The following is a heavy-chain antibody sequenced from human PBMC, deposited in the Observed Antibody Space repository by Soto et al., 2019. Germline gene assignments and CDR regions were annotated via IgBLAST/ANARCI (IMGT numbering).Heavy chain of an antibody. CDR2: LTAYDGKR. D-gene: IGHD3-10*01. Sequence: GASVKVSCKTSGYTFTTCGINWVRQAPGQGLEWMGCLTAYDGKRNFAQKFQDRLTMTMDISTSTGYMELSGLRSDDTAVYFCARGLTYGDFDYWGRGTQVTVSS. V-gene: IGHV1-18*01. CDR3: ARGLTYGDFDY. J-gene: IGHJ4*02. CDR1: GYTFTTCG.